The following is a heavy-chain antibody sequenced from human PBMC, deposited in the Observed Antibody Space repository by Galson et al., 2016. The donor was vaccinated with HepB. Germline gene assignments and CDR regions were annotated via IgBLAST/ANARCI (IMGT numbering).Heavy chain of an antibody. CDR3: ARAQWSRYRRAAYFDH. V-gene: IGHV3-7*04. J-gene: IGHJ4*02. D-gene: IGHD6-13*01. Sequence: SLRLSCAASGFPFRPYWLHWVRQAPGRGLEWVANIKQEGNQEYYADSVKGRFTVSRDHARNSLYLQMNSLRADDTAVYYCARAQWSRYRRAAYFDHGGQGILVT. CDR1: GFPFRPYW. CDR2: IKQEGNQE.